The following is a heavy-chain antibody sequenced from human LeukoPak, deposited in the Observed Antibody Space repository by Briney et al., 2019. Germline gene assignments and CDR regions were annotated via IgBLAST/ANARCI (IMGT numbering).Heavy chain of an antibody. V-gene: IGHV4-38-2*01. CDR2: FSHSGST. J-gene: IGHJ6*03. Sequence: PSETLSLTCAVSGYSISSGYFWGWIRQPPGKGLEWIGSFSHSGSTYYNASLKSRVTISVDTSNKQFSLKLSSVTAADTAVYYCARIAGYCSSTNCAYYYYYMDVWGKGTTVTVSS. D-gene: IGHD2-2*01. CDR1: GYSISSGYF. CDR3: ARIAGYCSSTNCAYYYYYMDV.